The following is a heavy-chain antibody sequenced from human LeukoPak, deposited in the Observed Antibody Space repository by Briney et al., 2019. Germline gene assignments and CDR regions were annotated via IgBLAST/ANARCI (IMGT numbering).Heavy chain of an antibody. Sequence: SQTLSPTCTVSGGSISSGGYYWSWIRQHPGTGLEWIGYIYYSGSTYYNPSLKSRVTISVDTSKNQFSLKLSSVTAADTAVYYCARDGTKLLGYGMDVWGQGTTVTVSS. CDR1: GGSISSGGYY. J-gene: IGHJ6*02. V-gene: IGHV4-31*03. CDR3: ARDGTKLLGYGMDV. D-gene: IGHD3-16*01. CDR2: IYYSGST.